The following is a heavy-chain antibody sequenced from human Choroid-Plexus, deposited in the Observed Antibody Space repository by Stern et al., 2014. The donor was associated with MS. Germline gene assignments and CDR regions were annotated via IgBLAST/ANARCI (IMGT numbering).Heavy chain of an antibody. CDR1: GYIFTGYY. D-gene: IGHD3-3*01. Sequence: VQLVESEAEVKKPGASVKVSCKTSGYIFTGYYIHWVRQAPGQGLEWMAWLNPNTGGTKYAQKFQGRVTMSRDTSISTAYVELSSLTSDDTAVYYCARDQRGITIFGVVTDYYYLGMDVWGQGTTVTVSS. CDR2: LNPNTGGT. J-gene: IGHJ6*02. V-gene: IGHV1-2*02. CDR3: ARDQRGITIFGVVTDYYYLGMDV.